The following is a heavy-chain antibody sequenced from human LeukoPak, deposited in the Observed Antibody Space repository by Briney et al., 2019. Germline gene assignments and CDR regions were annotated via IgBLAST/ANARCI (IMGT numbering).Heavy chain of an antibody. J-gene: IGHJ4*02. CDR3: AGHYYDSSGYKYDY. D-gene: IGHD3-22*01. V-gene: IGHV4-34*08. CDR2: INHSGST. Sequence: GSLRLSCAASGFTFSSYWMSWVRQPPGKGLEWIGEINHSGSTNYNPSLKSRVTISVDTSKNQFSLKLSSVTAADTAVYYCAGHYYDSSGYKYDYWGQGTLVTVSS. CDR1: GFTFSSYW.